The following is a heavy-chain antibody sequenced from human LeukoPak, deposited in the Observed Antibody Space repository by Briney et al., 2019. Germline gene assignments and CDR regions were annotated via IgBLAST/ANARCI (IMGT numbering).Heavy chain of an antibody. V-gene: IGHV3-7*01. CDR2: VKQDGIET. CDR1: GFTVSRDW. CDR3: ARDGTGFDY. J-gene: IGHJ4*02. D-gene: IGHD2-8*02. Sequence: GGSLRLSCVASGFTVSRDWMSWVRQAPGKGLEWVASVKQDGIETQYVDSVKGRFTISRDNAKNSVYLQMNSLRVEDAAVYYCARDGTGFDYWGQGTLVTVSS.